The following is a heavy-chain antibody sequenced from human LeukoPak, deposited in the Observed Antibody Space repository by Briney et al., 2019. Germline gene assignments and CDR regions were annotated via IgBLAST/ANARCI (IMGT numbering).Heavy chain of an antibody. CDR1: GLTFSSYG. CDR2: ISYDGSNK. CDR3: AKDRSHNFDY. Sequence: PGGSLRLSCAASGLTFSSYGMHWVRQTPGKGLEWVAVISYDGSNKYYADSVKGRFTISRDSSKSTLYLQMSSLRAEDTAVYYCAKDRSHNFDYWGQGTLVTVSS. J-gene: IGHJ4*02. V-gene: IGHV3-30*18. D-gene: IGHD2-21*01.